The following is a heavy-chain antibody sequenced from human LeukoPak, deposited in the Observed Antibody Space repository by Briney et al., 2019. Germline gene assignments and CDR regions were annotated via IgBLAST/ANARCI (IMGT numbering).Heavy chain of an antibody. CDR2: ISSSSSTI. CDR1: GFTFGSCW. D-gene: IGHD6-19*01. CDR3: ARFSSGWTNYDY. V-gene: IGHV3-48*01. J-gene: IGHJ4*02. Sequence: GGSLRLSCEASGFTFGSCWMNWVRQTPGKGLEWVSYISSSSSTIYYADSVKGRFTISRDNAKNSLYLQMNSLRAEDTAVYYCARFSSGWTNYDYWGQGTLVTVSS.